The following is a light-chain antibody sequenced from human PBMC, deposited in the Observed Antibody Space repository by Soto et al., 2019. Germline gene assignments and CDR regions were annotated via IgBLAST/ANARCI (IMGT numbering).Light chain of an antibody. CDR2: DVS. CDR1: SSDVGGYKY. J-gene: IGLJ1*01. V-gene: IGLV2-14*01. Sequence: QSALAQPASVSGSPGQSITISCTGTSSDVGGYKYVSWYQQHPDKAPKLMIYDVSNRPSGVSNRFSGSKSGNTASLTISGLQAEDEADYYCSSYTRSSPYVFGTGTKVTVL. CDR3: SSYTRSSPYV.